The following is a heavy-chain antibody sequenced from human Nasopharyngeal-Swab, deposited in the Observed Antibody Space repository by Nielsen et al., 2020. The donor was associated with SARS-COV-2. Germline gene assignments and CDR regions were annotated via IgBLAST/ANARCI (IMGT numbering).Heavy chain of an antibody. D-gene: IGHD1-26*01. CDR3: ARVGGDYYYYYYMDV. V-gene: IGHV4-30-2*01. CDR2: IYHSGST. Sequence: WIRQPPGKGPEWIGYIYHSGSTYYNPSLKSRVTISVDRSKNQFSLKLSSVTAADTAVYYCARVGGDYYYYYYMDVWGKGTTVTVSS. J-gene: IGHJ6*03.